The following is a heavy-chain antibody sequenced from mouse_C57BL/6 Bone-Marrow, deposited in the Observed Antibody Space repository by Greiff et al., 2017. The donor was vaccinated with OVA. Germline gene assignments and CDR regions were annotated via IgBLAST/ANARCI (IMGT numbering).Heavy chain of an antibody. CDR1: GYSITSGYY. Sequence: EVKLMESGPGLVKPSQSLSLTCSVTGYSITSGYYWTWIRQFPGNKLEWMGYISYDGSNNYNPSLKNRISITRDTSKNQFFLKLNSVTTEDTATYYCARDYSNYWYFDVWGTGTTVTVSS. V-gene: IGHV3-6*01. J-gene: IGHJ1*03. CDR3: ARDYSNYWYFDV. D-gene: IGHD2-5*01. CDR2: ISYDGSN.